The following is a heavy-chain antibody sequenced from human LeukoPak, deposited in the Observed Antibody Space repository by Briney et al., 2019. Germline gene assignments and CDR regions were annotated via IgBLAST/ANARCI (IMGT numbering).Heavy chain of an antibody. CDR1: GYTFSSSG. Sequence: PGGSLRLSCVDSGYTFSSSGLHRVRQAPGTGPERGAVISNVGSNVNYADSVKGRFTTSRDNSRNALYVQRNSRRAEDTAVYYCAKDRVSNVLMGVFHQCGQGTQVADCS. D-gene: IGHD1-26*01. V-gene: IGHV3-30*18. CDR2: ISNVGSNV. CDR3: AKDRVSNVLMGVFHQ. J-gene: IGHJ1*01.